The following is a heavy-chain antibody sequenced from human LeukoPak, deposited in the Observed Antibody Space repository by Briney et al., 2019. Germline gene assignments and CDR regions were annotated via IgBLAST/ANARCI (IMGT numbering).Heavy chain of an antibody. V-gene: IGHV4-39*07. J-gene: IGHJ4*02. CDR2: IYYGGSI. CDR3: ARDPRYTSGWYSDY. CDR1: GGSISSSSYY. Sequence: SETLSLTCTVSGGSISSSSYYWGWIRQPPGKGLEWIGSIYYGGSIYYNPSLKSRVTISVDTSKNQFSLKLSSVTAADTAVYYCARDPRYTSGWYSDYWGQGTLVTVSS. D-gene: IGHD6-19*01.